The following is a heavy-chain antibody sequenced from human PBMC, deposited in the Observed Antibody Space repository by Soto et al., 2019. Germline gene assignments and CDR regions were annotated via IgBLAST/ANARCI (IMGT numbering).Heavy chain of an antibody. V-gene: IGHV1-69*08. J-gene: IGHJ3*02. Sequence: QVQLVQSGAEVKKPGSSVKVSCKASGGTFSSYTISWVRQAPGQGLEWMGRIIPILGIANYAQKFQGRVTITSDKSTSTAYMELSSLRSEDPAVYYCARDEGYCSGGSCYGYDAFDIWGQGTMVTVSS. CDR2: IIPILGIA. CDR3: ARDEGYCSGGSCYGYDAFDI. CDR1: GGTFSSYT. D-gene: IGHD2-15*01.